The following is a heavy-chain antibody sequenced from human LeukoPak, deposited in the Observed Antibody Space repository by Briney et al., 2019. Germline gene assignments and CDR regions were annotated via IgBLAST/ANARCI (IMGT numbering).Heavy chain of an antibody. D-gene: IGHD5-18*01. CDR1: GFTFSNYS. V-gene: IGHV3-23*01. Sequence: GGSLRLSCAASGFTFSNYSMTWVRQAPGKGLEWVSAISGSGGSTYYADSVKGRFTISRDNSKNTLYLQMNSLGAEDTAVYYCARGRGYSYGIFDYWGQGTLVTVSS. CDR3: ARGRGYSYGIFDY. J-gene: IGHJ4*02. CDR2: ISGSGGST.